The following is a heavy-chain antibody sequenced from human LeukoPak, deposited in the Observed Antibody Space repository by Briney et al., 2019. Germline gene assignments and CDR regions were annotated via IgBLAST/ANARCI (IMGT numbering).Heavy chain of an antibody. V-gene: IGHV4-59*01. CDR2: MYFGGSS. Sequence: SETLSLTCTVSGGSISSYYWSWIRQPPGKGLEWIGYMYFGGSSNYNPSLKSRVTISVDTSKNQLSLNLNSVTAADTAVYYCTRASRGYSYGFAEYWGQGTLVTGSS. CDR3: TRASRGYSYGFAEY. CDR1: GGSISSYY. D-gene: IGHD5-18*01. J-gene: IGHJ4*02.